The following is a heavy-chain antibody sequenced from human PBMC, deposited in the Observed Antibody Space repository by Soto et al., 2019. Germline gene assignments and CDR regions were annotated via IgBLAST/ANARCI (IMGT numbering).Heavy chain of an antibody. CDR2: IYYSGST. Sequence: PSETLSLTCTVSGGSISSGGYYWSWIRQHPGKGLEWIGYIYYSGSTYYNPSLKSRVTISVDTSKNQFSLKLSSVTAADTAVYYCARGRSATVTTFDYWGQGTLVTVPQ. CDR3: ARGRSATVTTFDY. J-gene: IGHJ4*02. CDR1: GGSISSGGYY. D-gene: IGHD4-4*01. V-gene: IGHV4-31*03.